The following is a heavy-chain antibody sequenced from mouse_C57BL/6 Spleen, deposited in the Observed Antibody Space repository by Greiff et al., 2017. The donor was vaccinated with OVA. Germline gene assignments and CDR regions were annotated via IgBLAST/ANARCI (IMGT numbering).Heavy chain of an antibody. Sequence: QVQLQQPGAELVMPGASVKLSCKASGYTFTSYWMHWVKQRPGQGLEWIGEIDPSDSYTNYNQKFQGKSTLTVDKSSSTAYMQLSSLTSEDSAVYYCARRGAYYDYVDYWGQGTSVTVSS. CDR3: ARRGAYYDYVDY. D-gene: IGHD2-4*01. CDR2: IDPSDSYT. V-gene: IGHV1-69*01. CDR1: GYTFTSYW. J-gene: IGHJ4*01.